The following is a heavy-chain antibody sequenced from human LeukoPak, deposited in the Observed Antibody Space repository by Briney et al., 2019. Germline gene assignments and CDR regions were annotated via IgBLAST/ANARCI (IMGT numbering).Heavy chain of an antibody. CDR1: GFTFSGYS. J-gene: IGHJ4*02. Sequence: GGSLRLSCAASGFTFSGYSMNWVRQAPGKGLEWVSSISSSSSYIYYADSVKGRFTISRDNAKNSLYLQMNSLRAEDTAVYYCARDYSLDYYGSGSYDYWGQGTLVTVSS. V-gene: IGHV3-21*01. CDR2: ISSSSSYI. CDR3: ARDYSLDYYGSGSYDY. D-gene: IGHD3-10*01.